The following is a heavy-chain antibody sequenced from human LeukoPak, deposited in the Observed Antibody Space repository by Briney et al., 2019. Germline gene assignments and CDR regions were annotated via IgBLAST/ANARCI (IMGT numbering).Heavy chain of an antibody. CDR3: ASRGTLAAAGGYYYYYYMDV. CDR2: IYYSGST. CDR1: GGSISSSSYY. V-gene: IGHV4-39*01. Sequence: SETLSLTCTVSGGSISSSSYYWGWIRQPPGKGLEWIVSIYYSGSTYYNPSLKSRVTISVDTSKNQFSLKLSSVTAADTAVYYCASRGTLAAAGGYYYYYYMDVWGKGTTVTVSS. J-gene: IGHJ6*03. D-gene: IGHD6-13*01.